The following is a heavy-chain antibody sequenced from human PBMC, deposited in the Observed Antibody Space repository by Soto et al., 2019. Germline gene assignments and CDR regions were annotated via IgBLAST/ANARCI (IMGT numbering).Heavy chain of an antibody. D-gene: IGHD3-10*01. Sequence: SETLSLTCAVYGGSFSGYFWNWVRQPPGKGLEWIGSIYHSGKTYYNPSLKSRVTLSVDTSKNQFSLKLSSVTAADTAIYYCALHTFYFGHSPQYNNWFDPWGQGTLVTVSS. CDR3: ALHTFYFGHSPQYNNWFDP. CDR1: GGSFSGYF. V-gene: IGHV4-34*01. J-gene: IGHJ5*02. CDR2: IYHSGKT.